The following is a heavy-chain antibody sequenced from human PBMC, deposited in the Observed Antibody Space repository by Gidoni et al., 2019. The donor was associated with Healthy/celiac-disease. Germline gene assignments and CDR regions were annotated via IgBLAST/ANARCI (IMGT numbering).Heavy chain of an antibody. J-gene: IGHJ5*02. V-gene: IGHV1-18*01. CDR2: ISAYHGNT. CDR3: ARDWRGFDP. D-gene: IGHD3-3*01. CDR1: GYTFTSYG. Sequence: VQLEQSGAEVKKPGAAVKVSCKASGYTFTSYGISWGRHAPGQGLELMGWISAYHGNTNYAQKLQGRVTITTDTSSSTAYMELRSLRSDDTAVYYCARDWRGFDPWGQGTLVTVSS.